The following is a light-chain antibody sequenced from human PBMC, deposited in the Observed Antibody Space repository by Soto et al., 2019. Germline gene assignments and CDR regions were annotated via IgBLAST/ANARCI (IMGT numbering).Light chain of an antibody. CDR2: AAS. J-gene: IGKJ1*01. CDR3: QQSYSTPPKWT. V-gene: IGKV1-39*01. Sequence: DIQMTQSPSSLSASVGDRVTITCRASQSISSYLHWYQQKPGKAPKLLIYAASSLQSGVPSRFSGSGSGTDFTVTISSLQPEDFATYYCQQSYSTPPKWTFGQGTKVEIK. CDR1: QSISSY.